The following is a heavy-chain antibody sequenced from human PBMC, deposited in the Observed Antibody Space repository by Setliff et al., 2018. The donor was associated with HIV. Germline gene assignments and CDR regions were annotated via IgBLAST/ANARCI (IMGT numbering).Heavy chain of an antibody. J-gene: IGHJ4*01. Sequence: GGSLRLSCAASGFTFTTYWMSWVRQAPGKGLEWVANIKQDGSEKYYVDSVKGRFTISRDNAKNSLYLQMNSLRAEDTAVYYCAKDGISGGAYPPYYFDYWGHGTLVTVSS. D-gene: IGHD2-15*01. V-gene: IGHV3-7*03. CDR3: AKDGISGGAYPPYYFDY. CDR2: IKQDGSEK. CDR1: GFTFTTYW.